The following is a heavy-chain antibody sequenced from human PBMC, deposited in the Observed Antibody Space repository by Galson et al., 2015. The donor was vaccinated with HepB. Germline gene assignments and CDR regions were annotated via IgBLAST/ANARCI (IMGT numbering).Heavy chain of an antibody. V-gene: IGHV1-8*01. Sequence: SVKVSCKASGYTFTSYDINWVRQATGQGLEWMGWMNPNSGNTGYAQKFQGRVTMTRNTSISTAYMELSSLRSEDTGVYYCASATTVIYYYYYGMDVWGQGTTVTVSS. CDR2: MNPNSGNT. J-gene: IGHJ6*02. CDR1: GYTFTSYD. CDR3: ASATTVIYYYYYGMDV. D-gene: IGHD4-17*01.